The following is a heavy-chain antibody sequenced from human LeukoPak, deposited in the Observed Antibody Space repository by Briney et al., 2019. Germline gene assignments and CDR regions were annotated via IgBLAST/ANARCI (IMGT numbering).Heavy chain of an antibody. CDR3: AKDLPPYYYDSRTSDAFDI. Sequence: PGGSLRLSCAASGFTFSSYAMSWVRQAPGKGLEWVSAISGSGGSTYYADSVKGRFTISRDNSKNTLYLQMNSLRAEDTAVYYCAKDLPPYYYDSRTSDAFDIWGQGTMVTVSS. V-gene: IGHV3-23*01. J-gene: IGHJ3*02. CDR1: GFTFSSYA. CDR2: ISGSGGST. D-gene: IGHD3-22*01.